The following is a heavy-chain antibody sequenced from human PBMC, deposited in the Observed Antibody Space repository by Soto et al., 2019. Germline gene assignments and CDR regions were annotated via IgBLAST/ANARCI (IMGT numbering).Heavy chain of an antibody. CDR3: AREVTYGGGSFSLGL. D-gene: IGHD3-10*01. Sequence: ASVKVSCKASGGTFSSYAISWVRLAPGRGLEWMGRINPNNGDTNSPQKFQGRVTMTSDTSISTAYMEMSGLRSDDTALYYCAREVTYGGGSFSLGLWGQGTLVTVPQ. CDR1: GGTFSSYA. J-gene: IGHJ4*02. V-gene: IGHV1-2*06. CDR2: INPNNGDT.